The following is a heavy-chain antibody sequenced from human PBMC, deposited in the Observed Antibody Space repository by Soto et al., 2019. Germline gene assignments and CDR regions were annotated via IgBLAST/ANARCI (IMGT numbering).Heavy chain of an antibody. J-gene: IGHJ4*02. CDR1: GFSFDDYG. D-gene: IGHD2-2*03. V-gene: IGHV3-9*01. Sequence: EVQLVESGGGSVQPGRSLRLSCAASGFSFDDYGMHWVRQGPGKGLEWVSGISWNSGDIYYADSVKGRFTISRDNAKRSLYLPMNSLRTEDTALYYCAKENDLDRDGPFDYWGEGIPVTVSS. CDR3: AKENDLDRDGPFDY. CDR2: ISWNSGDI.